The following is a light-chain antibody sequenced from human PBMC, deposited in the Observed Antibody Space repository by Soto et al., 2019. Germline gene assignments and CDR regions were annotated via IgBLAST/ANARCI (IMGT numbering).Light chain of an antibody. J-gene: IGKJ4*01. Sequence: IVMTQSPATLPVSPGERATLSCRTSQSVNSHLAWYQHKPGQAPRLLIYGASSRATGIPTRFSGSGSGTEFTLTIDSLQSEDFAIYYCQQYDTWPPLTFGGGTKVEIK. CDR3: QQYDTWPPLT. CDR1: QSVNSH. CDR2: GAS. V-gene: IGKV3-15*01.